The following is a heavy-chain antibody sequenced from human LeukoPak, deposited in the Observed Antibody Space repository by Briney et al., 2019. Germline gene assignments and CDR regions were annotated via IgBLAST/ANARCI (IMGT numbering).Heavy chain of an antibody. D-gene: IGHD5-24*01. J-gene: IGHJ4*02. CDR3: ARGVSQRWLQFHSAYYFDY. Sequence: ASVKVSCKASGYTFTSYGISWVRQAPGQGLEWMGWISAYNGNTNYAQKLQGRVIMTTDTSTSTAYMKLRSLRSDDTAVYYCARGVSQRWLQFHSAYYFDYWGQGTLVTVSS. CDR1: GYTFTSYG. CDR2: ISAYNGNT. V-gene: IGHV1-18*01.